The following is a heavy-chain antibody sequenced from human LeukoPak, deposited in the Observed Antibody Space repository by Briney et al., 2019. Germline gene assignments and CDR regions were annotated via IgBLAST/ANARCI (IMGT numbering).Heavy chain of an antibody. CDR2: IYYSGST. D-gene: IGHD4-17*01. V-gene: IGHV4-30-4*08. J-gene: IGHJ5*02. Sequence: PSQTLSLTCTVSGGSISSGDYYWSWIRQPPGKGLEWIGYIYYSGSTNYNPFLKSRVTISVDTSKNQFSLKLSSVTAADTAVYYCARVAVTKAGVGWFDPWGQGTLVTVSS. CDR1: GGSISSGDYY. CDR3: ARVAVTKAGVGWFDP.